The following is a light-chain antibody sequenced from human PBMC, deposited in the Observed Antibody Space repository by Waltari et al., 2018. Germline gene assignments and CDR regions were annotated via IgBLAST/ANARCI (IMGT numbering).Light chain of an antibody. CDR3: CSYGGSSTFVI. CDR2: QVS. CDR1: SSYVGRFNL. J-gene: IGLJ2*01. Sequence: QSALTPPASVSGSPGQSLTIPCTGTSSYVGRFNLVSLYQQHPNQAPKLMIYQVSKRPSGLSNRFSGSKSGNTASLTISGLQAEDEAEYYCCSYGGSSTFVIFGGGTKLTVL. V-gene: IGLV2-23*02.